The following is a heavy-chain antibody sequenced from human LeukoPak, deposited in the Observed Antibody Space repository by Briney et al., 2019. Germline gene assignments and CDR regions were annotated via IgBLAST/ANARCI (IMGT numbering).Heavy chain of an antibody. CDR1: GFTFSSYA. CDR3: GKQLAAGGTHY. D-gene: IGHD6-13*01. CDR2: IGGSGVTT. Sequence: GGSLRLSCEASGFTFSSYAMNWVRQAPGKGLEWVSTIGGSGVTTYYADSVKGRFTISRDNSKDTLHLQMNSLRAEDTAVYYCGKQLAAGGTHYWGQGTLVTVSS. V-gene: IGHV3-23*01. J-gene: IGHJ4*02.